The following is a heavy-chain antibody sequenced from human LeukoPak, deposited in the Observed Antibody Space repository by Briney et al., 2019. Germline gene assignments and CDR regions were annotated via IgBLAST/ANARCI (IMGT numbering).Heavy chain of an antibody. CDR2: ISYDGSNK. CDR1: GFTFSSYG. V-gene: IGHV3-30*18. J-gene: IGHJ5*02. D-gene: IGHD3-10*01. CDR3: AKDGPRFGELLFNWFDP. Sequence: GGSLRLSCAASGFTFSSYGMHWVRQAPGKGLEWVAVISYDGSNKYYADSVKGRFTISRDNSKNTLCLQMNSLRAEDTAVYYCAKDGPRFGELLFNWFDPWGQGTLVTVSS.